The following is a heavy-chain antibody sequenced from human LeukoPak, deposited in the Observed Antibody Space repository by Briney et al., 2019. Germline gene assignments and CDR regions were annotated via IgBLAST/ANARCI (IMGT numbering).Heavy chain of an antibody. J-gene: IGHJ3*02. D-gene: IGHD3-3*01. CDR3: ARVDDFWSGYGAFDI. V-gene: IGHV4-39*07. CDR2: SYFNGYT. Sequence: PSETLSLTCTVSGGSISSSSYYWGWIRQPPGKGLEWIGSSYFNGYTYYNPSLKSRVTILVDTSKNHFSVKLSSVTAADTAVYYCARVDDFWSGYGAFDIWGQGTMVTVSS. CDR1: GGSISSSSYY.